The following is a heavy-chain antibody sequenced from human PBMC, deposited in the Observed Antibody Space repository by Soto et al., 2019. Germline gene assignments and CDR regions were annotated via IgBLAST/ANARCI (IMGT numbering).Heavy chain of an antibody. CDR2: IYHSGST. Sequence: SETLSLTCAVSGYSISSGYYWGWIRQPPGKGLEWIGSIYHSGSTYYNPSLKSRVTISVDTSKNQFSLKLSSVTAADTAVYYCARDHLTRHTSGSLYYYGMDVWGQGTTVTVSS. CDR3: ARDHLTRHTSGSLYYYGMDV. V-gene: IGHV4-38-2*02. CDR1: GYSISSGYY. J-gene: IGHJ6*02. D-gene: IGHD3-10*01.